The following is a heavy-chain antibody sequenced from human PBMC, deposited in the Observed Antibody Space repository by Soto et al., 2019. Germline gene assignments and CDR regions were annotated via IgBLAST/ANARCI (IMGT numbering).Heavy chain of an antibody. J-gene: IGHJ5*01. CDR1: GDSVSSNSVA. V-gene: IGHV6-1*01. CDR3: ARTLAYCSSTSCYAPWFDS. Sequence: SQTLPLTCAISGDSVSSNSVAWNWIRQSPSRGLEWLGRTYYRSKWYNDYAVSVKSRITINPDTSKNQFSLQLNSVTPEDTAVYYCARTLAYCSSTSCYAPWFDSWGQGTLVTVSS. CDR2: TYYRSKWYN. D-gene: IGHD2-2*01.